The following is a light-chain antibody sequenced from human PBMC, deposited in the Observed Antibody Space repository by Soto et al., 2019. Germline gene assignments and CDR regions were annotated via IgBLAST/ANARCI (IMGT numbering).Light chain of an antibody. CDR2: DVS. CDR1: QDIRGA. Sequence: AIQVTQSPSSLSASVGDRVTMTCRASQDIRGALAWYQQKSGKPPNLLIYDVSTLEGGVPSRFSGSGSGTEFNLTIRSLQPEDFGTYYCQQFNSYPITFVHGTRLEIK. V-gene: IGKV1-13*02. J-gene: IGKJ5*01. CDR3: QQFNSYPIT.